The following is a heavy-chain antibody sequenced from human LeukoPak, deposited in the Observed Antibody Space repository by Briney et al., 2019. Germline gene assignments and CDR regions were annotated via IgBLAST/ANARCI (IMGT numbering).Heavy chain of an antibody. J-gene: IGHJ4*02. V-gene: IGHV3-23*01. CDR2: ISGSGGST. D-gene: IGHD5-18*01. Sequence: PGGSLRLSCAASGFTFSSYAMSWVRQAPGKGLEWVSAISGSGGSTYYADSVKGRFTISRDNSKNTLYLQMNSLRAEDTAVYHCANTCQYVDTAMVTIFDYWGQGTLVTVSS. CDR3: ANTCQYVDTAMVTIFDY. CDR1: GFTFSSYA.